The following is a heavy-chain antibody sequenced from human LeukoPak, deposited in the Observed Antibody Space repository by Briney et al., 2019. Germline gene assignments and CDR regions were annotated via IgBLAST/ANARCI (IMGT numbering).Heavy chain of an antibody. V-gene: IGHV3-30*18. Sequence: GRSLRLSCAASGFTFSSYGMHWVRQAPGKGLEWVAVISYDGSNKYYADSVKGRFTISRDNSKNTLYLQMNSLRAEDTAVYYCAKYPNRGVRGVNDAFDIWGQGTMVTVSS. CDR2: ISYDGSNK. CDR1: GFTFSSYG. D-gene: IGHD3-10*01. J-gene: IGHJ3*02. CDR3: AKYPNRGVRGVNDAFDI.